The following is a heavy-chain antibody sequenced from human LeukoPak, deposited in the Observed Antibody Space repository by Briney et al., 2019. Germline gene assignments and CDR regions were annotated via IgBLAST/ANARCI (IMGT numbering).Heavy chain of an antibody. CDR1: RFNFNRYE. J-gene: IGHJ4*02. CDR3: ARDYASDY. CDR2: ISRSGDTI. D-gene: IGHD3-10*01. Sequence: GGSLRLSCAAARFNFNRYEMDWVRQAPGKGLEWVSYISRSGDTIYFADSVKGRFTISRDNAKNSLYLQMSSLRAEDTAVYYCARDYASDYWGQGTLVTVSS. V-gene: IGHV3-48*03.